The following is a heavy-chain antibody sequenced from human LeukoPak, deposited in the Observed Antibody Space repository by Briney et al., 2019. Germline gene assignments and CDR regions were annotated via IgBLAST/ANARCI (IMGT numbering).Heavy chain of an antibody. D-gene: IGHD2-2*01. J-gene: IGHJ5*02. Sequence: GGSLRLSCAASGFTFSSYSMNWVRQAPGKGLEWVSYISSSSSTIYYADSVKGRFTISRDNAKNSLYLQMNSLRAEDTAVYYCARGVVVVPAAIPSWFDPWGQGTLVTVSS. CDR1: GFTFSSYS. V-gene: IGHV3-48*04. CDR2: ISSSSSTI. CDR3: ARGVVVVPAAIPSWFDP.